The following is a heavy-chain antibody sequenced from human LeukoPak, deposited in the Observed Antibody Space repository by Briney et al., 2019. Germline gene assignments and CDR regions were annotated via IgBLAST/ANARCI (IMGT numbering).Heavy chain of an antibody. CDR1: GGSINSYY. CDR3: ARDVGNNAFDI. V-gene: IGHV4-59*01. Sequence: SETLSLTCTVSGGSINSYYWSWIRQPPGEGLEWIGYIHYTGRTNYNPSLKSRVTISVDTSKNQFSLKLSSVTGADTAVYYCARDVGNNAFDIWGQGTMVTVSS. D-gene: IGHD2-15*01. CDR2: IHYTGRT. J-gene: IGHJ3*02.